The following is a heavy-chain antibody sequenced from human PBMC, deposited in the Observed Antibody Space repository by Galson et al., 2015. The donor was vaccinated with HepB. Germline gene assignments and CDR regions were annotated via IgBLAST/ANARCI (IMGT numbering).Heavy chain of an antibody. Sequence: SVKVSCKASGGTFSSYAISWVRQAPGQGLEWMGGIIPIFGIANYAQKFQGRVTITADKSTSTAYMELRSLRSDDTAVYYCARDGQDIVVVPAAERKGYCWFDPWGQGTLVTVSS. J-gene: IGHJ5*02. V-gene: IGHV1-69*10. CDR2: IIPIFGIA. CDR3: ARDGQDIVVVPAAERKGYCWFDP. D-gene: IGHD2-2*01. CDR1: GGTFSSYA.